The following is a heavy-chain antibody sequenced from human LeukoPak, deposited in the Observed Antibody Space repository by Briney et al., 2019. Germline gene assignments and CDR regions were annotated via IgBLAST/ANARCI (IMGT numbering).Heavy chain of an antibody. CDR1: GYTFIGYY. D-gene: IGHD3-22*01. V-gene: IGHV1-2*02. Sequence: ASVKVSWKASGYTFIGYYMHWVRQAPGQGLEWMGWINPNTGDTNYAQKFQGRVTMTSDTSISTAYMELSRLRSDDTAVYYCARGYDSCSYNWFDPWGQGTLVTVSS. J-gene: IGHJ5*02. CDR3: ARGYDSCSYNWFDP. CDR2: INPNTGDT.